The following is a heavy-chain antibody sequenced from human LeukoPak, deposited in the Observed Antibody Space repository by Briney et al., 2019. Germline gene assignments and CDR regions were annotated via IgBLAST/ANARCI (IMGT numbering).Heavy chain of an antibody. Sequence: GGSLSLSCAASGFTFSNYAMSWVRQAPGKGLEWVSGISGGGGNTHYADSVKGRFTISRDNSKNALNLQLNSLRAEDTAVYYCAKVPSYYYDSSGYYGYFDYWGQGTLVTVSS. CDR1: GFTFSNYA. D-gene: IGHD3-22*01. V-gene: IGHV3-23*01. CDR3: AKVPSYYYDSSGYYGYFDY. CDR2: ISGGGGNT. J-gene: IGHJ4*02.